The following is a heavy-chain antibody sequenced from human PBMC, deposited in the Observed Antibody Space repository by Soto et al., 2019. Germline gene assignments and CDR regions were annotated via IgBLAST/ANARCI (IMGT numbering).Heavy chain of an antibody. Sequence: EVQLVESGGGLVQPGGSLRLSCAASGFTFSSYDMHWVRQATGKGLEWVSAIGTAGDTYYPGSVKGRFTISRENAKNSLYLQMNSLRAGDTAVYYCARVKRPGYGMDVWGQGTTVTGSS. J-gene: IGHJ6*02. CDR2: IGTAGDT. V-gene: IGHV3-13*01. D-gene: IGHD3-22*01. CDR3: ARVKRPGYGMDV. CDR1: GFTFSSYD.